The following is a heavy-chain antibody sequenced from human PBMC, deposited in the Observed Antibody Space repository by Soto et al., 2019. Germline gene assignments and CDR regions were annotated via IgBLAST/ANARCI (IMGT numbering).Heavy chain of an antibody. J-gene: IGHJ6*02. CDR2: IIPIFGTA. CDR3: ARDVDKAMVKSYYYYYGMDV. Sequence: SVKVSCKASGGTFSSYAISWVRQAPGQGLEWMGGIIPIFGTANYAQKFQGRVTITADESTSTAYMELSSLRSEDTAVYYCARDVDKAMVKSYYYYYGMDVWGQGTTVTVYS. D-gene: IGHD5-18*01. V-gene: IGHV1-69*13. CDR1: GGTFSSYA.